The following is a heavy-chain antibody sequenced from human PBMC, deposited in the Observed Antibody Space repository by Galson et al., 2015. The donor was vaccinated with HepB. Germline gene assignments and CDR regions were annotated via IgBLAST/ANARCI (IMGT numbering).Heavy chain of an antibody. J-gene: IGHJ3*02. CDR1: GGTFSSYA. CDR3: ASFHYYDSSGYIFYAFDI. D-gene: IGHD3-22*01. V-gene: IGHV1-69*13. Sequence: SVTVSCKASGGTFSSYAISWVRQAPGQGLEWMGGIIPIFGTATYAQKFQGRVTITADESTSTAYMELSSLRSEDTAVYYCASFHYYDSSGYIFYAFDIWGQGTMVTVSS. CDR2: IIPIFGTA.